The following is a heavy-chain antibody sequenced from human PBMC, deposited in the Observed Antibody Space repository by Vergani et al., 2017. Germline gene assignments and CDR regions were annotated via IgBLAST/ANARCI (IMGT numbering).Heavy chain of an antibody. V-gene: IGHV3-21*01. CDR3: AREYRSTSGRAFDF. J-gene: IGHJ3*01. CDR1: GFTFSSYS. CDR2: ISSSSSYI. Sequence: EVQLVESGGGLVKRGGSLRLSCAASGFTFSSYSMNWVRQAPGKGLEWVSSISSSSSYIHYSDSLKGRFTISRDNAKSSLYLQMNSLRAEDTAVYYCAREYRSTSGRAFDFWGQGTKVTVSS. D-gene: IGHD6-6*01.